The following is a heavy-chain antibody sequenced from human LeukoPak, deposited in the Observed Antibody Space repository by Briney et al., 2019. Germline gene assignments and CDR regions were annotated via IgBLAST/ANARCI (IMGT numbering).Heavy chain of an antibody. CDR2: INPSGDST. CDR3: AKLATSDTGETY. V-gene: IGHV1-46*01. J-gene: IGHJ4*02. CDR1: GYTYTINH. Sequence: GASVKVSCKASGYTYTINHIHWVRQAPGQGLKWMGVINPSGDSTTYAQNFQGRVTMTRDTSTSTVYMELRSLRSEDTAIYYCAKLATSDTGETYWGQGTLVTVSS. D-gene: IGHD3-16*01.